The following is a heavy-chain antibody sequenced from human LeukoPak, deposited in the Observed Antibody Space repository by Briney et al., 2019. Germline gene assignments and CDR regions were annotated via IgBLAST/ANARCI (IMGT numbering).Heavy chain of an antibody. CDR1: GYTFTNYG. J-gene: IGHJ6*04. V-gene: IGHV1-18*01. Sequence: GASVKVSCKATGYTFTNYGISWVRQAPGQGLEWMGWISAYNGNTNYAQKVQGRVIMTTDTSTSTAYMELRSLRFDDTAVYYCARDLCRAVTGRCPHGLDVWGKGTTVTISS. CDR3: ARDLCRAVTGRCPHGLDV. D-gene: IGHD6-19*01. CDR2: ISAYNGNT.